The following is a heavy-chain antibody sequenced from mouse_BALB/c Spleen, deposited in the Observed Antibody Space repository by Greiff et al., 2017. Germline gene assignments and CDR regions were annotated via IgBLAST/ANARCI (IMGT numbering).Heavy chain of an antibody. Sequence: VQLLQSGAELMKPGASLKISCTASGFTFSSYWIEWVQQTPGHGLEWIGGILPGSGSTNYNEKFTGKATFTADTSSNTTYMLLSSLTSEDSAVYSCARARPRHHYAMDYWGQGTSVTVSS. D-gene: IGHD3-1*01. CDR3: ARARPRHHYAMDY. CDR2: ILPGSGST. CDR1: GFTFSSYW. V-gene: IGHV1-9*01. J-gene: IGHJ4*01.